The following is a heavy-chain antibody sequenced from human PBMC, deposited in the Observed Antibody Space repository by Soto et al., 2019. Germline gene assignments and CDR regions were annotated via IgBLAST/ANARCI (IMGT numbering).Heavy chain of an antibody. V-gene: IGHV4-31*03. D-gene: IGHD3-10*01. CDR2: FFDSGTA. CDR1: GASINSRSDY. CDR3: ARSSVGFGDLKS. Sequence: QVQLQESGPGLVKPSQTLSLTCIVSGASINSRSDYWTWVRQYPGEGLEWIGYFFDSGTAHYNPSLKSRVTISVDTSKNHFSLNLTSVTAADTAVYFCARSSVGFGDLKSWGQGNLVLVSS. J-gene: IGHJ4*02.